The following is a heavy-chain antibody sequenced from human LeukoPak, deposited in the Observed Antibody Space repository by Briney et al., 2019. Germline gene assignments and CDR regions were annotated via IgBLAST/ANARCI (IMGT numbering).Heavy chain of an antibody. CDR3: ARRRGGDYGMYYYYYMDV. Sequence: SETLSLTCTVSGGSISNKYWSWIRQPPGKGLEWIGYIYYSGSTNYNPSLKSRVTISVDTSKNQFSLKLSSVTAADTAVYYCARRRGGDYGMYYYYYMDVWGKGTTVTVSS. V-gene: IGHV4-59*01. CDR2: IYYSGST. D-gene: IGHD4-17*01. CDR1: GGSISNKY. J-gene: IGHJ6*03.